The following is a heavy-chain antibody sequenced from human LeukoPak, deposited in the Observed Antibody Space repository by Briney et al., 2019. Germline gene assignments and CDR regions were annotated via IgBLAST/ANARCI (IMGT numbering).Heavy chain of an antibody. CDR1: GFTSTIYA. Sequence: GGSLRLSCAASGFTSTIYATSWVRHAPGKGLQWISTISGSGGYTSYADSVKGRFTISRDNSKNTLYLQMSSLRAEDTAVYYCAKFPASGGDYVYFDSWGQGNLVTVSS. V-gene: IGHV3-23*01. J-gene: IGHJ4*02. CDR3: AKFPASGGDYVYFDS. CDR2: ISGSGGYT. D-gene: IGHD3-16*01.